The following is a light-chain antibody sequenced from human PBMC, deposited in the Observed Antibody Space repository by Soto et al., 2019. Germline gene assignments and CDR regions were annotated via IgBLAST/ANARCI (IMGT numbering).Light chain of an antibody. J-gene: IGLJ1*01. Sequence: QSALTQPASVSGSPGQSITISCTGTSSDAGNYNYVSWYQQHPGKAPKLMICEVNKRPSGVSNRFSGSKSGDTASLTISGLQAEDEADYYCSSYTSSSTLYVFGTGTKVTVL. CDR2: EVN. CDR1: SSDAGNYNY. CDR3: SSYTSSSTLYV. V-gene: IGLV2-14*01.